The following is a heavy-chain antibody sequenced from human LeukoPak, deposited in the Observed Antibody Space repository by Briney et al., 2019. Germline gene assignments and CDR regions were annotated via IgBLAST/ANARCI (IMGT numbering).Heavy chain of an antibody. V-gene: IGHV3-23*01. D-gene: IGHD1-26*01. J-gene: IGHJ4*02. Sequence: GGSLRLFCAASGFTFSSYAMSWLRQAPGKGLEWVSAISGSGGSTYYADSVKGRFTISRDNPKNTLYLQMNSLRAEDTAVYYCARAGGSYDYWGQGTLVSVSS. CDR3: ARAGGSYDY. CDR2: ISGSGGST. CDR1: GFTFSSYA.